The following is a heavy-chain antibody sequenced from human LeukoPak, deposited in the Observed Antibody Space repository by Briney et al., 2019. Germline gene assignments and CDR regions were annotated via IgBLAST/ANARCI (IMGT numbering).Heavy chain of an antibody. CDR3: ARDRYCSSTSCYKYFDY. J-gene: IGHJ4*02. V-gene: IGHV6-1*01. Sequence: KPSQTLSLTCAISGDSVSSNSAAWNWIRQSPSRGLEWLGRTYYRSKWYNDYAVSVKSRITINPDTSKNQFSLQLNSVTPEDKAVYYCARDRYCSSTSCYKYFDYCGQGTLVTVSS. CDR1: GDSVSSNSAA. CDR2: TYYRSKWYN. D-gene: IGHD2-2*02.